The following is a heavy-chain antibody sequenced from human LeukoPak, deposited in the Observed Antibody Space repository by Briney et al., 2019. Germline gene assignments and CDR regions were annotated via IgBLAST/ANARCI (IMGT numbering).Heavy chain of an antibody. J-gene: IGHJ6*03. CDR3: ARGRGIIAAQYYYYYYYMDV. CDR2: INHSGST. D-gene: IGHD6-6*01. CDR1: GGSFSGYY. V-gene: IGHV4-34*01. Sequence: SETLSLTCAVYGGSFSGYYWSWIRQPPGKGLEWIGEINHSGSTNYNPSLKSRVTISVDTSKNQFSLKLSSVTAADTAVYYCARGRGIIAAQYYYYYYYMDVWGKGTTVTISS.